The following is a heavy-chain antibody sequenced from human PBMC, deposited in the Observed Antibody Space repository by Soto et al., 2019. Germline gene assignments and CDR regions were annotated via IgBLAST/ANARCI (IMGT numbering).Heavy chain of an antibody. CDR1: GFTFSSYA. CDR2: ISYDGSNK. CDR3: ARELVPAAIAGWFDP. Sequence: QVQLVESGGGVVQPGRSLRLSCAASGFTFSSYAMHWVRQAPGKGLEWVAVISYDGSNKYYADSVKGRFTISRDNSKNTLYLQMNSLRAEDTAVYYCARELVPAAIAGWFDPWGQGTLVTVSS. D-gene: IGHD2-2*01. J-gene: IGHJ5*02. V-gene: IGHV3-30-3*01.